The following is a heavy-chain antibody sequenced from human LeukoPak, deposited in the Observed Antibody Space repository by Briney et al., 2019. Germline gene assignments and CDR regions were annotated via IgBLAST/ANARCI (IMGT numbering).Heavy chain of an antibody. CDR1: GFTFSSSA. Sequence: GGSLRLSCAASGFTFSSSAMSWVRQAPGKGLEWLSTISGGGGSTYYADSVKGRFTISRDNSKNTLYLQINSLRAEDTAVYYCGQSKRGYSYGCVDYWGQGTLVTVSS. J-gene: IGHJ4*02. CDR3: GQSKRGYSYGCVDY. V-gene: IGHV3-23*01. D-gene: IGHD5-18*01. CDR2: ISGGGGST.